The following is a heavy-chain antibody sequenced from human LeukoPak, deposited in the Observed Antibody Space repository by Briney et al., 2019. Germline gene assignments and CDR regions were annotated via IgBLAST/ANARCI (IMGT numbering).Heavy chain of an antibody. Sequence: PGGSLRLSCAASGFTFSRYYMVWVRQAPGKGLDWVAHMNGNGSEKQYVDSVKGRFTMSRDNVKSSLFLQMSSLGAEDTAVYYCARDQGYCSGGTCYTVLDYWGQGTLVTVSS. CDR2: MNGNGSEK. CDR3: ARDQGYCSGGTCYTVLDY. V-gene: IGHV3-7*01. D-gene: IGHD2-15*01. CDR1: GFTFSRYY. J-gene: IGHJ4*02.